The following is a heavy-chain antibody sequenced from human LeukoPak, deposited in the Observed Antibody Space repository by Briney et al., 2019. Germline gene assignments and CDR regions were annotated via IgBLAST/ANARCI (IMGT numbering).Heavy chain of an antibody. J-gene: IGHJ4*02. D-gene: IGHD6-19*01. CDR1: GFTFSSYD. Sequence: PGGSLGLSCAASGFTFSSYDMHWVRQAPGKGLEWVAVISYDGSNKYYADSVKGRVTISRDNSKNTLYLQMNSLRAEDTAMYYCVKDRHYSSSIMGIWGQGTLVTVSS. CDR2: ISYDGSNK. CDR3: VKDRHYSSSIMGI. V-gene: IGHV3-30*18.